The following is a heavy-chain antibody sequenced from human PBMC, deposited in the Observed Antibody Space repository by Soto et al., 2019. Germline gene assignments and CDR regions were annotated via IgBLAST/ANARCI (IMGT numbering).Heavy chain of an antibody. J-gene: IGHJ5*02. CDR1: GGSISSGGYS. Sequence: QLQLQESGSGLVKPSQTLSLTCAVSGGSISSGGYSWSWIRQPPGKGLEWIGYIYHSGSTYYNPSLTLRVTISVDRSKNQFSLKLSSVTAADTAVYSCAVYGGNSGVRFDPWGQGTLVTVSS. V-gene: IGHV4-30-2*01. CDR3: AVYGGNSGVRFDP. D-gene: IGHD4-17*01. CDR2: IYHSGST.